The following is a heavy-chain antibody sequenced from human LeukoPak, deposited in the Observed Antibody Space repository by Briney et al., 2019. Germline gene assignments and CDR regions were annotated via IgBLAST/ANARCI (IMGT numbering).Heavy chain of an antibody. CDR1: GFTVSSNY. Sequence: GGSLRLSCAASGFTVSSNYMSWVRQAPGKGLEWVSVIYSGGSTYYADSVKGRLTISRDNSKNTLYLQMNSLRAEDTAVYYCVTLGYCSGGSCYRVLIFDYWGQGTLVTVSS. V-gene: IGHV3-66*02. CDR2: IYSGGST. CDR3: VTLGYCSGGSCYRVLIFDY. J-gene: IGHJ4*02. D-gene: IGHD2-15*01.